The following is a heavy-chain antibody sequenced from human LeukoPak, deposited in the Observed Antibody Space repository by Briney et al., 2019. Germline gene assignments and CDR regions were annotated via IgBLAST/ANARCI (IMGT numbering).Heavy chain of an antibody. Sequence: PGGSLRLSCAASGFTVSNNFVTWGRQAPGKGLEWVSIIYSGGGTDYADSVKGRFTISRDNSKNTRYRQMNSLRAEDTAVDQCARKRLGVAAAGPFFGSGGQGTLVTVSS. D-gene: IGHD6-25*01. CDR1: GFTVSNNF. CDR3: ARKRLGVAAAGPFFGS. J-gene: IGHJ4*02. CDR2: IYSGGGT. V-gene: IGHV3-53*01.